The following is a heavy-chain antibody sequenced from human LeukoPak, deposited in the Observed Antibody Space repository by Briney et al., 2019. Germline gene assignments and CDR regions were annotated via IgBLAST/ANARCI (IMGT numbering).Heavy chain of an antibody. V-gene: IGHV3-53*01. Sequence: GGSLRLSCAASGFSVSSNYVSWVRQAPGKGLEWVSVIYSGGTTYYADSIKGRFTISRDNSKNTLYLQMNSLRAEDTAVYYCAREWSGFDFWGQGTTVTVSS. J-gene: IGHJ3*01. CDR1: GFSVSSNY. CDR3: AREWSGFDF. D-gene: IGHD2-15*01. CDR2: IYSGGTT.